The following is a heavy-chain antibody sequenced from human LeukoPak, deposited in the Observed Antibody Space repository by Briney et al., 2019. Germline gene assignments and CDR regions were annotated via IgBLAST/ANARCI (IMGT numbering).Heavy chain of an antibody. Sequence: GGSLRLSCAASGFTFSNYEMNWVRQAPGKGLEWVSYISSSGTPIFYADSVKGRFTISRDNAKNSLYLQMTSLRAEDTAVYYCAKKAGYSNPFDYWGQGTLVTVSS. V-gene: IGHV3-48*03. CDR1: GFTFSNYE. CDR3: AKKAGYSNPFDY. D-gene: IGHD5-18*01. CDR2: ISSSGTPI. J-gene: IGHJ4*02.